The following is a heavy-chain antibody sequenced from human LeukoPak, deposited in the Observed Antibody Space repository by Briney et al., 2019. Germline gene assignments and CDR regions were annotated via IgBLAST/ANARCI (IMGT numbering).Heavy chain of an antibody. D-gene: IGHD2-15*01. CDR1: GFTFSSYS. Sequence: GGSLRLSCAASGFTFSSYSMNWVRQAPGKGLEWVAVISYDGSNKYYADSVKGRFTISRDNSKNTLYLQMNSLRAEDTAVYYCARDQGYCSGGSCSYYYGMDVWGQGTTVTVSS. CDR2: ISYDGSNK. CDR3: ARDQGYCSGGSCSYYYGMDV. J-gene: IGHJ6*02. V-gene: IGHV3-30*03.